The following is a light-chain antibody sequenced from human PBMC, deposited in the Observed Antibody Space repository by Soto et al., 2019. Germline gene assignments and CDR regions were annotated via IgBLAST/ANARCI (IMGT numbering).Light chain of an antibody. CDR3: QQYNSYV. Sequence: DIQMTQSPSTLSASVGDRVTITCRASQSISSWLAWYQQKPGKAPKLLIYKASSLESGVTSRFSGSGSGTEFTLTISSLQPDDFATNYCQQYNSYVFGQGTKVEIK. CDR2: KAS. CDR1: QSISSW. J-gene: IGKJ1*01. V-gene: IGKV1-5*03.